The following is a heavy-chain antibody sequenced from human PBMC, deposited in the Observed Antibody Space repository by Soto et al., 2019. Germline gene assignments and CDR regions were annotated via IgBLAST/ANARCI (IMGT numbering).Heavy chain of an antibody. J-gene: IGHJ4*02. CDR2: ISANGGST. CDR3: AKAIRYCSGGTCFVFDY. V-gene: IGHV3-23*01. D-gene: IGHD2-15*01. Sequence: GGSLRLSCAASGFTFSDYTMNWVRQAPGKGLEWVSSISANGGSTYYADSVKGRFTISRDNSQNTLSLQMNSLRAEDTAIYYCAKAIRYCSGGTCFVFDYWGQRSLDTGSS. CDR1: GFTFSDYT.